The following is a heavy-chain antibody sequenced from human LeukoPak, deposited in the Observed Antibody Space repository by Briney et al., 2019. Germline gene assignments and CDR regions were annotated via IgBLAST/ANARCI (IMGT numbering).Heavy chain of an antibody. Sequence: GGSLRLSCAASGFTFSDAWMSWVRQAPGKGLEWVGRIKSKAAGGTTDYAAPVKGRFTISRDDSKNTLYLQMNSLKTEDTAVYYCSAASHDGYWGQGTLVTASS. J-gene: IGHJ4*02. CDR2: IKSKAAGGTT. V-gene: IGHV3-15*01. CDR3: SAASHDGY. D-gene: IGHD2-15*01. CDR1: GFTFSDAW.